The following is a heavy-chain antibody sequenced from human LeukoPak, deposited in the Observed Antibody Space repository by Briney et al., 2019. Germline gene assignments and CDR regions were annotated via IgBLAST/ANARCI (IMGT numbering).Heavy chain of an antibody. V-gene: IGHV4-4*07. CDR3: ARVHYYDNSGYWFFDY. J-gene: IGHJ4*02. Sequence: SETLSLTCTVSGGSISNYCWSWIRQSAGKGLEWIGRIYITGSTNYNPSLKSRVSMSLDTSKNQLSLKLSSVTAADTAVYYCARVHYYDNSGYWFFDYWGQGTLVTVSS. CDR2: IYITGST. CDR1: GGSISNYC. D-gene: IGHD3-22*01.